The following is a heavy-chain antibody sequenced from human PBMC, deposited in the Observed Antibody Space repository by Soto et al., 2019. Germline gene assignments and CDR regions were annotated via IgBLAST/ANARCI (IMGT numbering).Heavy chain of an antibody. CDR1: GGSFSGYQ. CDR3: ARYGEVTPRRYGMDV. Sequence: SETLSLTCAVYGGSFSGYQWSWIRQAPGKGLEWIGEINHSGSTNYSPSLKSRVTISIDTSKNQFSLMLSSVTAADTAMYYCARYGEVTPRRYGMDVWGQGTTVTVSS. CDR2: INHSGST. V-gene: IGHV4-34*01. D-gene: IGHD3-16*01. J-gene: IGHJ6*02.